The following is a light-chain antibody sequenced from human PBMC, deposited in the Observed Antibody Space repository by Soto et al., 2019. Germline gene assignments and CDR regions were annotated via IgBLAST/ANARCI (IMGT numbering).Light chain of an antibody. CDR3: QQRSRWPLT. CDR1: QSVYNY. Sequence: EIVLTQSPASLSLSPGERATLSCRASQSVYNYLGWYQQKPGQAPRLLIYDTSNRAPGIPARFSGSGSGTDFTLTISSLEPEDFAVYYCQQRSRWPLTFGPGTKV. J-gene: IGKJ3*01. CDR2: DTS. V-gene: IGKV3-11*01.